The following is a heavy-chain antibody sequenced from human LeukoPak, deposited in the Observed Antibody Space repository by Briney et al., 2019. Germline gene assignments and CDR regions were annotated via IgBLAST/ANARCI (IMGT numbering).Heavy chain of an antibody. D-gene: IGHD2-2*01. CDR3: ARRGTAEWFDP. Sequence: GESLKISCKGSGYIFTNYWIGWLRQMPGTGLEWMGIIYPGDSDTRYSPSFQGQVTISADKSISTAYLQWSNLKTSDTAIYYCARRGTAEWFDPWGQGTLVTVSS. V-gene: IGHV5-51*01. CDR2: IYPGDSDT. CDR1: GYIFTNYW. J-gene: IGHJ5*02.